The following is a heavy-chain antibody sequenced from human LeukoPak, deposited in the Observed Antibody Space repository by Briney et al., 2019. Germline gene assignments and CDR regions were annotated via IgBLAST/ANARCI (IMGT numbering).Heavy chain of an antibody. CDR3: AKASTFGELNRPFDY. D-gene: IGHD3-10*01. V-gene: IGHV3-23*01. CDR2: ISGSGGNT. CDR1: GFTFSSYA. Sequence: GGSLRLSCAASGFTFSSYAMSWVRQAPGKGLEWVSGISGSGGNTYYTDSVKGRFTISRDNSKNTLFLQMNSLRAEDTAIYYCAKASTFGELNRPFDYWGQGTLVTVSS. J-gene: IGHJ4*02.